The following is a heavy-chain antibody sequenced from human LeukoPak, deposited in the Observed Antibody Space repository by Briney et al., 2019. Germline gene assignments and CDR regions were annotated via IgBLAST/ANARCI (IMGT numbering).Heavy chain of an antibody. CDR3: ASRPIVVVPAAKEDYYYGMDV. J-gene: IGHJ6*02. D-gene: IGHD2-2*01. Sequence: GASVKVSCKASGYTFTGYYMHWVRQAPGQGLEWMGWINPNSGGTNYAQKFQGRVTMTRDTSISTAYMELSRLRSDDTAVYYCASRPIVVVPAAKEDYYYGMDVWGQGTTVTVSS. V-gene: IGHV1-2*02. CDR2: INPNSGGT. CDR1: GYTFTGYY.